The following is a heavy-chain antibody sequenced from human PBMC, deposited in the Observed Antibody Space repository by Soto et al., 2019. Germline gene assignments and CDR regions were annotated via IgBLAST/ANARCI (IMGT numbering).Heavy chain of an antibody. CDR1: GDSINTYY. V-gene: IGHV4-59*08. D-gene: IGHD4-17*01. J-gene: IGHJ4*02. Sequence: SETLSLTCTVSGDSINTYYWSWIRQPPGKGLEWIGYIYSSGSTNYNPSLKSQVTVSVDTSKNQFSLKLTSVTAADTAVYYCARHAVYGDYDYWGQGTLVTVSS. CDR2: IYSSGST. CDR3: ARHAVYGDYDY.